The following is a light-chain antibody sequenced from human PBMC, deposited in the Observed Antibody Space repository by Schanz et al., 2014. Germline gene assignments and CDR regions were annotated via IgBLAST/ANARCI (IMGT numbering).Light chain of an antibody. V-gene: IGKV1-9*01. CDR1: QGISSY. CDR2: GAS. Sequence: IQLTQSPPSLSAYVGDRVTITCRASQGISSYLAWYQQKPGKAPKLLIYGASTLQSGVPSRFSGSGSGTDFTLTISSLQPDDFATYYCQQYSGFWTFGQGTKVEIK. CDR3: QQYSGFWT. J-gene: IGKJ1*01.